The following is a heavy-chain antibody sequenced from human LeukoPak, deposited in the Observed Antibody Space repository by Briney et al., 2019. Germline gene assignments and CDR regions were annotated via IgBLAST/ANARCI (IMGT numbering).Heavy chain of an antibody. J-gene: IGHJ4*02. CDR2: ISWNSGSI. CDR1: GFTFDDYA. Sequence: GGSLRLSCAASGFTFDDYAMHWVRQAPGKGLEWVSGISWNSGSIGYADSVKGRFTISRDNAKNSLYLQMNSLSADDTAVYHCARVRSAAAGPLDYWGQGTLVTVSS. CDR3: ARVRSAAAGPLDY. D-gene: IGHD6-13*01. V-gene: IGHV3-9*01.